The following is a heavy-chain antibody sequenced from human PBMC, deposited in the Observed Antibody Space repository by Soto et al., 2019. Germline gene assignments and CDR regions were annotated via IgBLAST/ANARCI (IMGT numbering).Heavy chain of an antibody. CDR2: ISSSGNT. J-gene: IGHJ4*02. Sequence: PSETLSLTCTVSDGSISNFYWSWIRQPPGKGLEWIGYISSSGNTNYNPSLKSRVSISVDTSKNQFSLNLTSVIAADTGVYYCARAPMVLTRSYFDSWGQGTPVTVSS. CDR1: DGSISNFY. D-gene: IGHD3-22*01. V-gene: IGHV4-59*01. CDR3: ARAPMVLTRSYFDS.